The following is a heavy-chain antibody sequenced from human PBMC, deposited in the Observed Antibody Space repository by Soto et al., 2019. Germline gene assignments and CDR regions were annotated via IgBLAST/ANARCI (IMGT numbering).Heavy chain of an antibody. J-gene: IGHJ4*02. CDR2: ISGSGGST. V-gene: IGHV3-23*01. Sequence: GGSLRLSCAASGFTFSSYAMSWVRQAPGKRLEWVSAISGSGGSTYYADSVKGRFTISRDNSKNTLYLQMNSLRAEDTAVYYCAKEELLWFGESNYFDYWGQGTLVTVSS. CDR1: GFTFSSYA. CDR3: AKEELLWFGESNYFDY. D-gene: IGHD3-10*01.